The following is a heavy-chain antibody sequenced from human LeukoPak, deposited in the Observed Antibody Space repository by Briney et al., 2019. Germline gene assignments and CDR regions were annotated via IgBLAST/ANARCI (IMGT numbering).Heavy chain of an antibody. D-gene: IGHD3-22*01. CDR2: IYYSGST. V-gene: IGHV4-31*03. Sequence: SETLSLTCTVSGGSISSGGYYWSWIRQHPGKGLEWIGYIYYSGSTYYNPSLKSRVTISVDTSKNQFSLKLSSVTAADTAVYYCARGVGYYDSSGYYVSSTKEIDYWGQGTLVTVSS. J-gene: IGHJ4*02. CDR1: GGSISSGGYY. CDR3: ARGVGYYDSSGYYVSSTKEIDY.